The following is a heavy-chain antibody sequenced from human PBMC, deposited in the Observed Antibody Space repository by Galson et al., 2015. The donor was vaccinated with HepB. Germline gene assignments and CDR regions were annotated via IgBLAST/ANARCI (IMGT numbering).Heavy chain of an antibody. D-gene: IGHD1-1*01. J-gene: IGHJ4*02. CDR3: AKGRTTNWYPHCFDY. CDR1: GFTFNTYA. Sequence: SLRLSCAASGFTFNTYAMNWVRQAPGKGLEWVSAISGSGGSTYYADSVKGRFTISRDNSKNTLYLQMNSLRAEDTAVYYCAKGRTTNWYPHCFDYWGQGTLVPASS. CDR2: ISGSGGST. V-gene: IGHV3-23*01.